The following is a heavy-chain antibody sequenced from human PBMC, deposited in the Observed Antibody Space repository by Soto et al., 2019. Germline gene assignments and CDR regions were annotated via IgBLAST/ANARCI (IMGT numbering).Heavy chain of an antibody. D-gene: IGHD3-10*01. Sequence: PSQNLALTCEISGDSASSDRSGWKCIKQSNSRGLEWLGRTYYKSKWNNDYALSLKSRITINPDTSKNQFSLHLYSVTTEDTDVYYCTGISWFRGMDVWGQGTTVPVSS. CDR3: TGISWFRGMDV. V-gene: IGHV6-1*01. J-gene: IGHJ6*01. CDR1: GDSASSDRSG. CDR2: TYYKSKWNN.